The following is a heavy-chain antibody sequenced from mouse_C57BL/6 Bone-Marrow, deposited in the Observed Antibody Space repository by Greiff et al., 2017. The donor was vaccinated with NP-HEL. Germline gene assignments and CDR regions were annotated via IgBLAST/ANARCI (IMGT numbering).Heavy chain of an antibody. CDR1: GYTFTSYD. Sequence: QVQLQQSGPELVKPGASVKLSCKASGYTFTSYDINWVKQRPGQGLEWIGWLYPRDGSTKYNEKFKGKATLTVDTSSSTAYMELHSLTSEDSAVYFCASGDDYDRFAYWGQGTLVTVSA. CDR3: ASGDDYDRFAY. D-gene: IGHD2-4*01. CDR2: LYPRDGST. V-gene: IGHV1-85*01. J-gene: IGHJ3*01.